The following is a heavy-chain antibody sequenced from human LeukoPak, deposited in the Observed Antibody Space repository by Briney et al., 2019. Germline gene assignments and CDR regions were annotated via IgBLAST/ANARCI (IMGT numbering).Heavy chain of an antibody. CDR3: ARVEAAAGDYYYMDV. CDR1: GGSISSYY. D-gene: IGHD6-13*01. CDR2: INHSGST. Sequence: SETLSLTCTVSGGSISSYYWSWIRQPPEKGLEWIGEINHSGSTNYNPSLKSRVTISVDTSKNQFSLKLSSVTAADTAMYYCARVEAAAGDYYYMDVWGKGTTVTVSS. V-gene: IGHV4-34*01. J-gene: IGHJ6*03.